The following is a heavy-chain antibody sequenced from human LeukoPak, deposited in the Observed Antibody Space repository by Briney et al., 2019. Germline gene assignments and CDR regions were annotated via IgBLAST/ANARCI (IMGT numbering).Heavy chain of an antibody. CDR2: IKQDGGET. J-gene: IGHJ3*02. D-gene: IGHD5-24*01. V-gene: IGHV3-7*01. CDR1: GFTFSTFW. CDR3: ARDIFRDGSSWRIVFDM. Sequence: GGSLRLSCAGSGFTFSTFWMNWVRQAPGKGLEWVASIKQDGGETYYVDSVKGRFTISRDNAKNSLYLQMNSLRAEDTAMYHCARDIFRDGSSWRIVFDMWGQGTLVTVSS.